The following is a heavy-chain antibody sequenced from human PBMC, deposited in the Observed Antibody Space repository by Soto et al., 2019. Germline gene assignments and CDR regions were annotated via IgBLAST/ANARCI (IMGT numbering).Heavy chain of an antibody. CDR2: ISYDGSNK. J-gene: IGHJ4*02. D-gene: IGHD3-10*01. V-gene: IGHV3-30-3*01. CDR1: GFTFSSYA. Sequence: QVQLVESGGGVVQPGRSLRLSCAASGFTFSSYAMHWVRQAPGKGLEWVAVISYDGSNKYYADSVKGRFTISRDNSKNTLYLQMNSLRAEDTAVYYCARDKGTGGFGELLPIDYWGQGTLVTVSS. CDR3: ARDKGTGGFGELLPIDY.